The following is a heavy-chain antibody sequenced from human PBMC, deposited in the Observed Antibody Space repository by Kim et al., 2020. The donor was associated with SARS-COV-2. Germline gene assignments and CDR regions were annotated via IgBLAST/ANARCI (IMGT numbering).Heavy chain of an antibody. Sequence: VDSVKGRFTIYRDNAKNSLYLQMNSLRAEDTAVYYCARRYDFWSGYYFDYWGQGTLVTVSS. D-gene: IGHD3-3*01. V-gene: IGHV3-7*03. CDR3: ARRYDFWSGYYFDY. J-gene: IGHJ4*02.